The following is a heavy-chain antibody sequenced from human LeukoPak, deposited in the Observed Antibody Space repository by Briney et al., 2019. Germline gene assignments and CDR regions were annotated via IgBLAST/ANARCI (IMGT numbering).Heavy chain of an antibody. V-gene: IGHV4-4*07. CDR3: AREAYCSGGSCYSFISY. Sequence: SETLSLTCTVSGDSFSSYYWSWIRQPAGKGLEWIGRIYSSGSTNYNPSLKSRVTMSVDTSKNQFSLKLSSVTAADTAVYYCAREAYCSGGSCYSFISYWGQGTLVTVPS. D-gene: IGHD2-15*01. CDR2: IYSSGST. CDR1: GDSFSSYY. J-gene: IGHJ4*02.